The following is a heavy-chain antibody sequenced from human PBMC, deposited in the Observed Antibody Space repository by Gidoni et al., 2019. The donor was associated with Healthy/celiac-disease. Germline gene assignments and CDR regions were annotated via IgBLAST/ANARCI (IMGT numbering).Heavy chain of an antibody. CDR1: GGSISSVSYY. V-gene: IGHV4-61*02. J-gene: IGHJ6*03. Sequence: QVQLQESGPGMVKPSQTLSLTCTVSGGSISSVSYYWSWIRQPAGKGLEWIGRIYTSGSTNYIPSLKGRVTISVDTSKTQFSLKLSSVTAADTAVYYCARDGSGYPPYYYYYYMDVWGKGTTVTVSS. D-gene: IGHD3-22*01. CDR2: IYTSGST. CDR3: ARDGSGYPPYYYYYYMDV.